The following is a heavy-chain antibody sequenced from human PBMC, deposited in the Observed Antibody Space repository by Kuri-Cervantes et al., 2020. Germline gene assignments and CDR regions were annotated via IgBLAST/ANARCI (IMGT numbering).Heavy chain of an antibody. Sequence: GESLKISCAASGFTFSSYSMNWVRQAPGKGLEWVSYISSSSSTIYYPDSVRGRFTISRDDAKNSLYLQMNSLRDEDTAVYYCARGHSSGWYRGSNYGMDVWGQGTTVTVSS. CDR2: ISSSSSTI. CDR3: ARGHSSGWYRGSNYGMDV. J-gene: IGHJ6*02. V-gene: IGHV3-48*02. CDR1: GFTFSSYS. D-gene: IGHD6-19*01.